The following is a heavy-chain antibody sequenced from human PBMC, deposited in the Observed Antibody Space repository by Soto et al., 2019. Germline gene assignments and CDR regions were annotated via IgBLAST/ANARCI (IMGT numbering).Heavy chain of an antibody. Sequence: PGGSLRLSCAASGFTFTSYAMSWVRQAPGKGLEWVSGISGGGGNTYYAASVKGRFTISRDNSKSTLYLQMNSLGAEDTAVYYCAKAGGYDILTGYRNRFDPWGQGTRVTVSS. CDR1: GFTFTSYA. CDR3: AKAGGYDILTGYRNRFDP. CDR2: ISGGGGNT. V-gene: IGHV3-23*01. J-gene: IGHJ5*02. D-gene: IGHD3-9*01.